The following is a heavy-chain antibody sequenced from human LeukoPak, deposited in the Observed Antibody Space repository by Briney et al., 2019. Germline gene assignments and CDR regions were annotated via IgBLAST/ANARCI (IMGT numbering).Heavy chain of an antibody. V-gene: IGHV4-30-4*08. J-gene: IGHJ4*02. CDR2: IYYSGST. CDR1: GGSISSGDYY. D-gene: IGHD6-13*01. CDR3: VRRYPGIAAAGKYYFDY. Sequence: KASETLSLTCTVSGGSISSGDYYWSWIRQPPGKGLEWIGYIYYSGSTYYNPSLKSRVTISVDTSKNQFSLKLSSVTAADTAVYYCVRRYPGIAAAGKYYFDYWGQGTLVTVSS.